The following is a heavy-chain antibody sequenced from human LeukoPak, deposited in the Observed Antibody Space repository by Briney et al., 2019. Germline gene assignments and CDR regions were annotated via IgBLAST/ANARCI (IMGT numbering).Heavy chain of an antibody. CDR1: GFTFSSYS. V-gene: IGHV3-48*01. CDR2: ISSSSSTI. J-gene: IGHJ4*02. CDR3: TRSTIAAGGVLDC. Sequence: GGSLRLSCAASGFTFSSYSMNWVRQAPGKGLDWVSYISSSSSTIYYGDSVKGRFTISRDNAKNSLFLQMNSLRAEDTAVYYCTRSTIAAGGVLDCWGQGTLVTVSS. D-gene: IGHD6-13*01.